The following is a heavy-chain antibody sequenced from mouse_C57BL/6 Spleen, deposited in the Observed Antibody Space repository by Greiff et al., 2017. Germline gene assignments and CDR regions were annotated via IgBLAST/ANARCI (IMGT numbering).Heavy chain of an antibody. CDR1: GYTFTSYW. V-gene: IGHV1-69*01. Sequence: VQLQQPGAELVMPGASVKLSCKASGYTFTSYWMHWVKQRPGQGLEWIGEIDPSDSYTNYNQKFKGKSTLTVDKSSSTAYMQLSSLTSEDSAVYYCAQTVVAHWYFDVWGTGTTVTVSS. J-gene: IGHJ1*03. CDR2: IDPSDSYT. CDR3: AQTVVAHWYFDV. D-gene: IGHD1-1*01.